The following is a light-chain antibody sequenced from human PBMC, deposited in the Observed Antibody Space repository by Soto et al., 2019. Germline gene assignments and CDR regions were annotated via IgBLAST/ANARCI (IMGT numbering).Light chain of an antibody. V-gene: IGKV3-11*01. J-gene: IGKJ2*02. Sequence: EVVLTQSPATLSLSPGERAALSCRASHSVSSHLAWYQQKPGQAPTLLIYDASNRAAGIPARFSGSGSGTDFTLTISSLEPEDFVVYYCQQRDFWPRTFGQGTKLEIK. CDR1: HSVSSH. CDR2: DAS. CDR3: QQRDFWPRT.